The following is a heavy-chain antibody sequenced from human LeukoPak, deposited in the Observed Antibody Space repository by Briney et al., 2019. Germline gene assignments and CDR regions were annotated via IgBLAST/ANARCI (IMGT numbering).Heavy chain of an antibody. CDR1: GFTFSNYW. D-gene: IGHD6-13*01. Sequence: GGSLRLSCAASGFTFSNYWMHWVRQAPGKGLVWVSRMNSDGSSTTYADSVKGRFTISTDNAKNTLYLQMSSLRAEDTAVYYCARDPAAASLGYYYYYMDVWGKGTTVTVSS. V-gene: IGHV3-74*01. J-gene: IGHJ6*03. CDR3: ARDPAAASLGYYYYYMDV. CDR2: MNSDGSST.